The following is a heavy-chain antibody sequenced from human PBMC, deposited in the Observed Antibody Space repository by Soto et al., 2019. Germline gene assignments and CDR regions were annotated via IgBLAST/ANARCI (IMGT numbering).Heavy chain of an antibody. CDR1: GCSISSYY. CDR3: ARATTVVTHGWFDP. J-gene: IGHJ5*02. CDR2: IYYSGST. Sequence: PSETLSLTFTVSGCSISSYYCSWIRQPPGKGLEWIGYIYYSGSTNYNPSLQSRVTISVDTSKNQFSMKLSSVTAAHTAVYYCARATTVVTHGWFDPWGQGTLVTVSS. D-gene: IGHD4-17*01. V-gene: IGHV4-59*01.